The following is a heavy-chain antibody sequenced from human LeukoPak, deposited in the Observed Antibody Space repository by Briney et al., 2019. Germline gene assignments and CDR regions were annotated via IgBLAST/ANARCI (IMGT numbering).Heavy chain of an antibody. CDR1: GGSISSGDYY. CDR3: ARGSSLHPYY. Sequence: SETLSLTCTVSGGSISSGDYYWSWIRQPPGKGLEWIGYIHYSGSTYYNPSLKSRVTISVDTSKNQFSLKLSSVTAADTAVYYCARGSSLHPYYWGQGTLVTVSS. J-gene: IGHJ4*02. D-gene: IGHD6-6*01. V-gene: IGHV4-30-4*08. CDR2: IHYSGST.